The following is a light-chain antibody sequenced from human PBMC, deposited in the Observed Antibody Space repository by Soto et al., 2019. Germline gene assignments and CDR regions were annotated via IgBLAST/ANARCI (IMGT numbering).Light chain of an antibody. CDR2: DAS. V-gene: IGKV3-11*01. CDR1: QTVNNY. J-gene: IGKJ4*01. Sequence: ETVLTQSPATLSLSPGESATRSCRTSQTVNNYVAWYQQMHGQPPRLLIHDASKIATSVPASFSGSGSATDFTLTISSLEHDDSAVYYCQQRSNYLTFGRGTKVDIK. CDR3: QQRSNYLT.